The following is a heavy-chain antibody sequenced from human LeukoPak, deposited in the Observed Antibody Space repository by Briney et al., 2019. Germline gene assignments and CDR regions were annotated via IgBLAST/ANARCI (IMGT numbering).Heavy chain of an antibody. CDR2: ISYDGSNK. V-gene: IGHV3-30*18. CDR1: GFTFSSYG. CDR3: AKDDPDDAGFDY. Sequence: GGSLRLSCAASGFTFSSYGMHWVRQAPGKGLERVAVISYDGSNKYYADSVKGRFTISRDNSKNTLYLQMNSLRAEDTAVYYCAKDDPDDAGFDYWGQGTLVTVSS. D-gene: IGHD3-16*01. J-gene: IGHJ4*02.